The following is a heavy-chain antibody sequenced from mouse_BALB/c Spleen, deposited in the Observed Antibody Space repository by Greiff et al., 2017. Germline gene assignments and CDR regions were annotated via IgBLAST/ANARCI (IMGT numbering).Heavy chain of an antibody. CDR1: GDSITSGY. Sequence: VQLKESGPSLVKPSQTLSLTCSVTGDSITSGYWNWIRKFPGNKLEYMGYISYSGSTYYNPSLKSRISITRDTSKNQYYLQLNSVTTEDTATYYCARVLGEGNWYFDVWGAGTTVTVSS. J-gene: IGHJ1*01. CDR2: ISYSGST. V-gene: IGHV3-8*02. CDR3: ARVLGEGNWYFDV.